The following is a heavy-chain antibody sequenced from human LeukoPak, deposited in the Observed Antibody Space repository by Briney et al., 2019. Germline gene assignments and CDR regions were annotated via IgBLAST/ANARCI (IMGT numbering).Heavy chain of an antibody. CDR3: AKGDYYGSGSYYYYYGMDV. J-gene: IGHJ6*02. V-gene: IGHV3-23*01. D-gene: IGHD3-10*01. Sequence: GGSLRLSCAASGFTCSSYAMSWVRQAPGKGLEWVSAISGSGGSTYYADSVKGRFTISRDNSKNTLYLQMNSLRAEDTAVYYCAKGDYYGSGSYYYYYGMDVWGQGTTVTVSS. CDR1: GFTCSSYA. CDR2: ISGSGGST.